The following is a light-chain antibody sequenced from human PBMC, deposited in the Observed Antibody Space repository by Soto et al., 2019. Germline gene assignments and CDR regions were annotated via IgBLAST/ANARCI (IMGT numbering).Light chain of an antibody. J-gene: IGLJ1*01. CDR2: EDG. V-gene: IGLV2-23*01. Sequence: QSVLTQPASVSGSPGQSITISCTGTSSDVGSYNLVSWYQQHPGKAPKLMIYEDGKRPSGVSNRFSGSKSGNTASLTISGLQAEDEADYYCCSYAGSSTLYVFGTGTKVTVL. CDR1: SSDVGSYNL. CDR3: CSYAGSSTLYV.